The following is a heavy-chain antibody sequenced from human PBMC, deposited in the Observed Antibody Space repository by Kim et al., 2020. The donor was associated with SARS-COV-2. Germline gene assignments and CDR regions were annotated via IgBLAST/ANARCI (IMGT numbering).Heavy chain of an antibody. V-gene: IGHV3-23*03. J-gene: IGHJ5*02. CDR1: GFTFSTYI. D-gene: IGHD2-21*02. CDR2: INPAGDKA. Sequence: GGSLRLSCAASGFTFSTYILSWVRQAPGKGLEWISVINPAGDKAYYADSVEGRFSVSRDNSKNTQFLEMSSLRTEDTAVYYCAPTGLPWGQRTMVTVSS. CDR3: APTGLP.